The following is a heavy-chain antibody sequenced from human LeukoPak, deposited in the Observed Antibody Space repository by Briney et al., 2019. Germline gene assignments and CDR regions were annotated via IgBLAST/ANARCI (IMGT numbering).Heavy chain of an antibody. CDR3: AKRGGSYGDYGDFDY. CDR2: ISSGGGNK. J-gene: IGHJ4*02. V-gene: IGHV3-23*01. D-gene: IGHD4-17*01. CDR1: GFTFTSYA. Sequence: GGSLRLSCVASGFTFTSYAMSWVRQAPGKGLEWVSSISSGGGNKYYVDSVKGRFTISRDNSKNTLYLHMNSLRAEDTAVYYCAKRGGSYGDYGDFDYWGLGTLVTVSS.